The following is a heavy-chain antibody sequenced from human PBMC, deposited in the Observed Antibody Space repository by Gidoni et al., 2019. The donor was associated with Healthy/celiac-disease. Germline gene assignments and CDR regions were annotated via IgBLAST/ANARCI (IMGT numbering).Heavy chain of an antibody. D-gene: IGHD1-26*01. CDR3: AREGLRWELLRVYDAFDI. CDR1: GFTFSSYW. J-gene: IGHJ3*02. Sequence: EVQLVESGGGLVQPGGSLRLSCAASGFTFSSYWMHWVRQAPGKGLVWVSRINSDGSSTSYADSVKGRFTISRDNAKNTLYLQMNSLRAEDTAVYYCAREGLRWELLRVYDAFDIWGQGTMVTVSS. CDR2: INSDGSST. V-gene: IGHV3-74*01.